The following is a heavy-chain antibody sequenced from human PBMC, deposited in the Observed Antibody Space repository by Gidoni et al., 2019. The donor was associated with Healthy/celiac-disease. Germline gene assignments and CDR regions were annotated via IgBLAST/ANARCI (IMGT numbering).Heavy chain of an antibody. V-gene: IGHV2-70*01. D-gene: IGHD6-6*01. CDR2: IDWDDDK. J-gene: IGHJ4*02. CDR3: ARSAAYSSSSYFDY. CDR1: GFSLSTSGMC. Sequence: QVTLRESGPALVKPTQTLTLTCTFSGFSLSTSGMCVSWIRQPPGKALEWLALIDWDDDKYYSTSLKTRLTISKDTSKNQVVLTMTNMDPVDTATYYCARSAAYSSSSYFDYWGQGTLVTVSS.